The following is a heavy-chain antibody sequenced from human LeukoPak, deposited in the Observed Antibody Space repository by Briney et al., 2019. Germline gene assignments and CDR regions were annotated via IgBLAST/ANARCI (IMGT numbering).Heavy chain of an antibody. CDR1: GGSVSSGSYY. V-gene: IGHV4-61*01. CDR3: ARGPPNWGYDY. CDR2: IYYSGST. J-gene: IGHJ4*02. Sequence: SETLSLTCTVSGGSVSSGSYYWSWIRQPPGKGLEWIGYIYYSGSTNYNPSLKSRVTISVDTSKNQFSLKLSSVTAADTAVYYCARGPPNWGYDYWGPGTLVTVPS. D-gene: IGHD7-27*01.